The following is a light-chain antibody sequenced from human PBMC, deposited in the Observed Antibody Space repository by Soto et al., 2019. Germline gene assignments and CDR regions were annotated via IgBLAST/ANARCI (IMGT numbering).Light chain of an antibody. CDR1: QTISSW. CDR3: QQSYSTLSIT. J-gene: IGKJ5*01. CDR2: AAS. V-gene: IGKV1-39*01. Sequence: DIQMTQYANTLSGAVGDRVTITCRASQTISSWLAWYQQKPGKAPKLLIYAASSLQSGVPSRFSGSGSGTDFTLTISSLQPEDFATYYCQQSYSTLSITFGQGTRLEIK.